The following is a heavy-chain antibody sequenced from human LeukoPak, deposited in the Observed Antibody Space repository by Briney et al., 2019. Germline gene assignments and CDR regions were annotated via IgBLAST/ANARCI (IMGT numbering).Heavy chain of an antibody. J-gene: IGHJ6*02. Sequence: ASVKVSCKASGGTFSSYAISWVRQAPGRGLEWMGGIIPIFGTANYAQKFQGRVTITADESTSTAYMELSSLRSEDTAVYYCARGGRVATYYYYGMDVWGQGTTVTVSS. CDR1: GGTFSSYA. CDR2: IIPIFGTA. V-gene: IGHV1-69*13. D-gene: IGHD1-26*01. CDR3: ARGGRVATYYYYGMDV.